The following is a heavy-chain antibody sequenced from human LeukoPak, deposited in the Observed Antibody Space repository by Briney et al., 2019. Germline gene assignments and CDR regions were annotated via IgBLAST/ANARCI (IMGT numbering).Heavy chain of an antibody. CDR2: ISGSGGST. CDR3: ARVRSGSYYVPEYFQH. V-gene: IGHV3-23*01. D-gene: IGHD1-26*01. Sequence: GGSLRLSCAASGFTFSSYAMSWVRQAPGKGLEWVSAISGSGGSTYYADSVKGRFTISRDNAKNSLYLQMNSLRAEDTAVYYCARVRSGSYYVPEYFQHWGQGTLVTVSS. J-gene: IGHJ1*01. CDR1: GFTFSSYA.